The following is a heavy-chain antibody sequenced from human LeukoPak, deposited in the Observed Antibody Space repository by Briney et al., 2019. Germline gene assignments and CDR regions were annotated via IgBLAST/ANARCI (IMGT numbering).Heavy chain of an antibody. CDR3: AFSGWFWGAFDY. V-gene: IGHV4-39*01. Sequence: SETLSLTCSVSGGSISISNYFWSWIRQPPGKGLEWIASRSSTGITHYHSSLESRISVSVETSKSQFSLRLTSLTAADTAVYYCAFSGWFWGAFDYWGQGILVTVSS. J-gene: IGHJ4*02. D-gene: IGHD6-19*01. CDR1: GGSISISNYF. CDR2: RSSTGIT.